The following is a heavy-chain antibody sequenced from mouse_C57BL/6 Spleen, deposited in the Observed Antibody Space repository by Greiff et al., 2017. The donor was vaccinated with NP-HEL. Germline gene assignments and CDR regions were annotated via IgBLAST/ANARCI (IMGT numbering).Heavy chain of an antibody. CDR3: AWSGSTVVADYAMDY. V-gene: IGHV1-69*01. D-gene: IGHD1-1*01. CDR2: IDPSDSYT. CDR1: GYTFTSYW. J-gene: IGHJ4*01. Sequence: QVQLKQSGAELVMPGASVKLSCKASGYTFTSYWMHWVKQRPGQGLEWIGEIDPSDSYTNYNQKFKGKSTLTVDKSSSTAYMQLSSLTSEDSAVYYCAWSGSTVVADYAMDYWGQGTSVTVSS.